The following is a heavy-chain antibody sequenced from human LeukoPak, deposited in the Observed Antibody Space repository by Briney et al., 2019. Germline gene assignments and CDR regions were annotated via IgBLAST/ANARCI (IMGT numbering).Heavy chain of an antibody. D-gene: IGHD2-21*02. V-gene: IGHV3-74*01. CDR3: ARGMYGDSVGMDV. J-gene: IGHJ6*02. Sequence: GGSLRLSCAASGFTFSTYWMYWVRQAPGKGLMWVSRMNSDGSTIRYADSVKGRFTISRDNAKNTLYLQMNSLRVEDTAVYYCARGMYGDSVGMDVWGQVTTVTVSS. CDR1: GFTFSTYW. CDR2: MNSDGSTI.